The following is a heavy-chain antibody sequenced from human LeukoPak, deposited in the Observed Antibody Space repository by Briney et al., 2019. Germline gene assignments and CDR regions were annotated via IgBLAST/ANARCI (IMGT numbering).Heavy chain of an antibody. CDR1: GFTLSAYA. V-gene: IGHV3-30*03. Sequence: GGSLRLSCAASGFTLSAYAMHWVRQAPGKGLEWVAIISYDGRNTFYADSVKGRFTISRDNSKNTLFLQMNSLRAEDTAMYYCASLRFSAAYYADYWGQGTLVTVSS. CDR3: ASLRFSAAYYADY. D-gene: IGHD1-26*01. CDR2: ISYDGRNT. J-gene: IGHJ4*02.